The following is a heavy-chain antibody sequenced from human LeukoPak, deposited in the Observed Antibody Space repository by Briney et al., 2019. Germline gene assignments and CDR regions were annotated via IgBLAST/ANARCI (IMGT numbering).Heavy chain of an antibody. CDR2: IHYSGST. V-gene: IGHV4-59*08. CDR3: ARRRELLRSNWYFDL. J-gene: IGHJ2*01. CDR1: GGSISSYY. D-gene: IGHD1-26*01. Sequence: SETLSLTCTVSGGSISSYYWSWIRQPPGKGLEWIGYIHYSGSTNYNPSLKSRLTISADTSKNQFSLKLTSVTAADTAVYYCARRRELLRSNWYFDLWGRGTRVTVSS.